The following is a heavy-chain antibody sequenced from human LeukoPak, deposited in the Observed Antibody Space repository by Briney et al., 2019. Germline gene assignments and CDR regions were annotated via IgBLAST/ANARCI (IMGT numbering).Heavy chain of an antibody. CDR1: GFTFSSYR. J-gene: IGHJ6*02. CDR3: AKDRGGYDSSGYFVYYYYYGMDV. CDR2: ISYDGSNK. D-gene: IGHD3-22*01. V-gene: IGHV3-30*18. Sequence: PGSPLRLPCAASGFTFSSYRMHWVRQAPGKGLEWVAVISYDGSNKYYAGSVKGRFTISRDNSKNTLYQQKNSLRAEDTAVYYCAKDRGGYDSSGYFVYYYYYGMDVWGQGTTVTVSS.